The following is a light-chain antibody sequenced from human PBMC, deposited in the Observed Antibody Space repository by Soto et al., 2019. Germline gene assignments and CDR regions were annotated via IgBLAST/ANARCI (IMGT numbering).Light chain of an antibody. V-gene: IGKV1-39*01. Sequence: DIQMTQSPSSLSASIGDRVTITCRASQSISSYLNWYQQKPGKAPKLLIYAASSLQSGVPSRFSGNGSGTDFTLTVSSVQPEDFATYYCQQTYSTPRMFGQGTKVDIK. CDR1: QSISSY. CDR2: AAS. J-gene: IGKJ1*01. CDR3: QQTYSTPRM.